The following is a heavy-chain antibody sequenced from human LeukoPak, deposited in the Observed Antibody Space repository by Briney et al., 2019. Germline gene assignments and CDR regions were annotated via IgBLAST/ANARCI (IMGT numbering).Heavy chain of an antibody. Sequence: SETLSLTCAVYGGSFSGYYWSWIRQPTGKGLEWIGEINHNGSTNYNPSLKSRVTISVDTSKNQFSLKLSPVTAADTAVYYCASYQAYYYDSSGYYEGYYFDYWGQGTLVTVSS. D-gene: IGHD3-22*01. J-gene: IGHJ4*02. CDR1: GGSFSGYY. CDR2: INHNGST. V-gene: IGHV4-34*01. CDR3: ASYQAYYYDSSGYYEGYYFDY.